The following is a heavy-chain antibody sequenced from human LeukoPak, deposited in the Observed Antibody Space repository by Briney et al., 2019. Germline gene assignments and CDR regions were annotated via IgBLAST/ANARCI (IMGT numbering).Heavy chain of an antibody. D-gene: IGHD1-1*01. Sequence: PSETLSLTCTVSGGSISSSSYYWGWIRQPPGKGLEWVSSISSSSSTYIYYADSVKGRFTISRDNAKNSLYLQMNSLRAEDTAVYYCARDSDWNDIFDYWGQGTLVTVSS. CDR3: ARDSDWNDIFDY. V-gene: IGHV3-21*01. CDR1: GGSISSSS. J-gene: IGHJ4*02. CDR2: ISSSSSTYI.